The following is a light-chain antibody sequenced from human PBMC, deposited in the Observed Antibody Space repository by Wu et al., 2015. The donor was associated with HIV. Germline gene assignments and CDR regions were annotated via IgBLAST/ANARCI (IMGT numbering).Light chain of an antibody. J-gene: IGKJ4*01. CDR3: QQYGSSPLT. CDR1: QSVSSSY. CDR2: GAS. Sequence: EIVLTRSPGTLSLSPGERATLSCRASQSVSSSYLAWYQQKPGQAPRLLIYGASSRATGIPDRFSGSGSGTDFTLTISRLEPEDFAVYYCQQYGSSPLTFGGGTKVE. V-gene: IGKV3-20*01.